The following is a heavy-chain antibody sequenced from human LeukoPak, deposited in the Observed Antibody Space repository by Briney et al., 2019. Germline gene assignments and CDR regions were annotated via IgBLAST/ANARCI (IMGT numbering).Heavy chain of an antibody. CDR1: GGSISSSNW. CDR3: ARLGYCSSTSCYNDAFDI. D-gene: IGHD2-2*02. V-gene: IGHV4-4*02. J-gene: IGHJ3*02. Sequence: PSGTLSLTCAVSGGSISSSNWWSWVRQPPGKGLEWIGKIYRSGRTTYNPSLKSRVTISVDTSKNQFSLKLSSVTAADTAVYYCARLGYCSSTSCYNDAFDIWGQGTMVTVSS. CDR2: IYRSGRT.